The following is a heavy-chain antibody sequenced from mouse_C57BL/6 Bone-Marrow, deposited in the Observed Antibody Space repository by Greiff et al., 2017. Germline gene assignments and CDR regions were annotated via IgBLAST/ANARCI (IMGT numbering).Heavy chain of an antibody. CDR3: ARLEGYYGISLYWYFDV. J-gene: IGHJ1*03. CDR1: GYTFTSYW. D-gene: IGHD1-1*01. V-gene: IGHV1-61*01. CDR2: IYPTDSET. Sequence: QVQLQQPGAELVRPGSSVKLSCKASGYTFTSYWMDWVKQRPGQGLEWIGNIYPTDSETHYNQKFKDKATLTVDTSSSTAYMQHSSLTSEASSVYYCARLEGYYGISLYWYFDVWGTGATVTVSS.